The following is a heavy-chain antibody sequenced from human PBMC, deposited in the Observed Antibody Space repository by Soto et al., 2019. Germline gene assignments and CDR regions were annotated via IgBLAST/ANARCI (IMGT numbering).Heavy chain of an antibody. D-gene: IGHD4-17*01. CDR1: GGSISPFY. J-gene: IGHJ4*02. Sequence: KPSETLSLTCTVSGGSISPFYWSWIRQPPGKGLEWIGYIYYSGGTKYNPSLKSRVTISIGTSKNQFSLRLSSVTAADTAVYYCVRVGGYYGDYPNFDYWGQGTLVTVSS. CDR2: IYYSGGT. CDR3: VRVGGYYGDYPNFDY. V-gene: IGHV4-59*01.